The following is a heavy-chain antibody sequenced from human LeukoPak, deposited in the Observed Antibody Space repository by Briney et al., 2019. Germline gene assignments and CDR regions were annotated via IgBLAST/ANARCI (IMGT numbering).Heavy chain of an antibody. Sequence: GASVKVSCKASGYTFTSYGISWVRQAPGQGLEWMGWISAYNGNTNYAQKPQGRVTMTTDTSTSTAYMELRSLRSDDTAVYYCARVQDSSSWSGVPCPDYWGQGTLVTVSS. J-gene: IGHJ4*02. CDR1: GYTFTSYG. D-gene: IGHD6-13*01. CDR2: ISAYNGNT. V-gene: IGHV1-18*01. CDR3: ARVQDSSSWSGVPCPDY.